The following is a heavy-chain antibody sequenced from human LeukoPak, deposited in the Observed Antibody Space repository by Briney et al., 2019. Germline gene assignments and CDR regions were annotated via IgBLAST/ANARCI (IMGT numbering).Heavy chain of an antibody. CDR2: ISGSGGST. J-gene: IGHJ3*02. CDR3: AEGQYYYDSSGDAFDI. CDR1: GFTFSSYA. Sequence: GGSLRLSCAASGFTFSSYAMSWVRQAPGKGLEWVSAISGSGGSTYYADSVKGRFTISRDNSKNTLYLQMNSLRAEDTAVYYCAEGQYYYDSSGDAFDIWGQGTMVTVSS. D-gene: IGHD3-22*01. V-gene: IGHV3-23*01.